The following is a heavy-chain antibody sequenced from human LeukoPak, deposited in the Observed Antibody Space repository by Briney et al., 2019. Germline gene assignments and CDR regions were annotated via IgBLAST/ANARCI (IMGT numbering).Heavy chain of an antibody. CDR2: IYSGGST. CDR1: GFTVSSNY. CDR3: ASFLRGYSFFH. Sequence: PGGSLRLSCAGSGFTVSSNYMSWVRQAPGKGLEWVSVIYSGGSTYYADSVKGRFTISRDNSKNTLYLQMNSLRAEDTAVYYCASFLRGYSFFHWGQGTLVTVSS. J-gene: IGHJ4*02. D-gene: IGHD3-22*01. V-gene: IGHV3-66*02.